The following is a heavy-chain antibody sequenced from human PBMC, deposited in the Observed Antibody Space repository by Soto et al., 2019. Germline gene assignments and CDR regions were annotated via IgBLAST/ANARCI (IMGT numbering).Heavy chain of an antibody. CDR2: IAYDGSNK. D-gene: IGHD2-15*01. V-gene: IGHV3-30*18. J-gene: IGHJ6*03. CDR3: AKRGYCSGASCWSLYYYYMHV. CDR1: GFTFSSYG. Sequence: QVQLVASGGGVVQPGRSLRLSCAASGFTFSSYGMHWVRQAPGKGLEWVSVIAYDGSNKYYADSVKGRFTNSRDNSKNTVYLQMNSLRAEDTAVYYCAKRGYCSGASCWSLYYYYMHVWGKRTTVTVTS.